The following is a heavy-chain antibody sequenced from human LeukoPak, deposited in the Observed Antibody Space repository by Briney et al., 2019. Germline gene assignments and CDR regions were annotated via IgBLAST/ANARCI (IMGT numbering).Heavy chain of an antibody. CDR1: QFTFSHYG. V-gene: IGHV3-33*06. CDR3: AKDAQRGFDYSNSLEY. CDR2: IWNDGSSQ. J-gene: IGHJ4*02. D-gene: IGHD4-11*01. Sequence: GGPLTLSCVASQFTFSHYGMHWVRQAPGKGLEWVAVIWNDGSSQFYADSVKGRFTIFRDNFQNTVYLQMNSLRADDTAVYYCAKDAQRGFDYSNSLEYWGRGTLVTVSS.